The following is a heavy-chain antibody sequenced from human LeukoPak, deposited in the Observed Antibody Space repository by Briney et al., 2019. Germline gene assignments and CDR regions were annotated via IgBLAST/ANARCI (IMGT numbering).Heavy chain of an antibody. CDR3: VREEGLGDAYNVFDY. CDR1: GFTFSTYT. D-gene: IGHD5-24*01. J-gene: IGHJ4*02. Sequence: GGSLRLSCAASGFTFSTYTMNWVRQAPGKGLEWVSFISHSGTYIDYADSARGRFTISRDNAKNSLYLQMTSLRAEDTAIYYCVREEGLGDAYNVFDYWGQGNPVTVSS. V-gene: IGHV3-21*01. CDR2: ISHSGTYI.